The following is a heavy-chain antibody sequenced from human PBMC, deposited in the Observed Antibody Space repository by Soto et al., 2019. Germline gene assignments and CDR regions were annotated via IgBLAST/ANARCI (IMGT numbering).Heavy chain of an antibody. J-gene: IGHJ5*02. CDR2: ISNDGSST. CDR1: GFTLNSFF. Sequence: PGGSLRLSCAASGFTLNSFFMHWVRHAPGKGLMWVSRISNDGSSTTYADSVKGRFTISRDNARNTLYLQMNSLRADDTAVYFCVRDKDSRGYSVFNLWGQGAQVTVSS. V-gene: IGHV3-74*01. CDR3: VRDKDSRGYSVFNL. D-gene: IGHD3-22*01.